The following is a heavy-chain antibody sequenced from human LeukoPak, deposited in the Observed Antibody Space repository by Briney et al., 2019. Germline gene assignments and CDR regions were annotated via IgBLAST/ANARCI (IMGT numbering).Heavy chain of an antibody. CDR1: GYTFSSYG. V-gene: IGHV3-33*01. D-gene: IGHD3-16*01. CDR3: ARDQTPPNVDKGPNYYYYYGMDV. Sequence: GRSLRLSCAASGYTFSSYGMHWVRQAPGKGLGWVAVIWYDGSNKYYADSVKGRFTISRDNSKNTLYLQMNSLRAEDTAVYYCARDQTPPNVDKGPNYYYYYGMDVWGQGTTVTVSS. J-gene: IGHJ6*02. CDR2: IWYDGSNK.